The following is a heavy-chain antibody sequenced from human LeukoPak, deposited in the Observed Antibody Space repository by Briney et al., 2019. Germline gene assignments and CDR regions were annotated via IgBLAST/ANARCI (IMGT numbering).Heavy chain of an antibody. J-gene: IGHJ6*02. CDR3: TTPNCRYGMDV. CDR1: EITLSNAW. V-gene: IGHV3-15*01. Sequence: GRSRRLSCAASEITLSNAWMSGVRKGPGKGLDWGGRIKIKTHGGETDHAAPVKGRFTISRDDSKNTLFLQMNNLKTEGTAVYYCTTPNCRYGMDVWGQGTTVTVSS. CDR2: IKIKTHGGET. D-gene: IGHD1-1*01.